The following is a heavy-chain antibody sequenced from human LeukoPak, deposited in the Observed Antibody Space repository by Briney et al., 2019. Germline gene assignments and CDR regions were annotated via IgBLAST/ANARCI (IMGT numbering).Heavy chain of an antibody. V-gene: IGHV1-69*04. CDR1: GGTFSSYA. CDR3: ARPTSGITMIAHSEAFDI. CDR2: IIPILGIA. J-gene: IGHJ3*02. D-gene: IGHD3-22*01. Sequence: SVKVSCKASGGTFSSYAISWVRQAPGQGLEWMGRIIPILGIANYAQKFQGRVTITADKSTSTAYMELSSLRSEDTAVYYCARPTSGITMIAHSEAFDISGQGTMVTVSS.